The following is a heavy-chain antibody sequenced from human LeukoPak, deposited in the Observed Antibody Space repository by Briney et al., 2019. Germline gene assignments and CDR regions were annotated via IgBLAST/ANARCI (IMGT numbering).Heavy chain of an antibody. Sequence: SETLSLTCTVSGGSIDSMSYYWGWIRQPPGMALEWIGGVYYSGSTYYDPSLKSRVTISVDTSKNQFSLKLTSVTAADTAVYYCARRGPYYDSRTYYFDSWGQGTLVTVSS. J-gene: IGHJ4*02. V-gene: IGHV4-39*01. CDR3: ARRGPYYDSRTYYFDS. CDR2: VYYSGST. CDR1: GGSIDSMSYY. D-gene: IGHD3-22*01.